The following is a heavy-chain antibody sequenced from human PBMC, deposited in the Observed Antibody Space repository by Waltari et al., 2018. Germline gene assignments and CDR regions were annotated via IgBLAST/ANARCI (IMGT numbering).Heavy chain of an antibody. J-gene: IGHJ6*02. V-gene: IGHV3-21*02. CDR2: IGGSSSFM. CDR1: GFKFSAYA. Sequence: EVQLVESGGGLVKPGGSLRLSCVASGFKFSAYAMNWVRQAPGKGLEWVSSIGGSSSFMDDADSVRGRFTVSRDNAKNTLYLQMDTLRAEDTAVYYCAREGAEQWVVEDYGMDVWGQGTTVTVSS. D-gene: IGHD6-19*01. CDR3: AREGAEQWVVEDYGMDV.